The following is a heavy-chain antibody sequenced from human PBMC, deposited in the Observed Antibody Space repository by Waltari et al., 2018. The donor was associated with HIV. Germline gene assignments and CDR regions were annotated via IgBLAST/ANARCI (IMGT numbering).Heavy chain of an antibody. J-gene: IGHJ6*02. CDR1: GYKFVNHD. CDR3: TRGLALRIAGAGADV. D-gene: IGHD4-17*01. CDR2: INPKTGDT. V-gene: IGHV1-8*01. Sequence: SPTEVKRPGASVRVSCRTSGYKFVNHDITWVVQAVREGLQWMSYINPKTGDTHYLEKYWGRVTLTRNISTATAYFDLTTLTRDVTATYYCTRGLALRIAGAGADVWGQGTTVIVSS.